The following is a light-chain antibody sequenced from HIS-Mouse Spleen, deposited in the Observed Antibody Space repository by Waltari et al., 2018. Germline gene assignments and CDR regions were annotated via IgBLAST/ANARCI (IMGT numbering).Light chain of an antibody. J-gene: IGLJ2*01. V-gene: IGLV3-21*03. CDR1: NIGSKS. CDR3: QVWDSSSDHVV. CDR2: DDS. Sequence: SYVLTQPPSVSVAPGKTARITCGGNNIGSKSVHWYQQKPGKAPVLVVYDDSDRPSGITERFSGSNSGNTATLTSSRVEAGDEADYYCQVWDSSSDHVVFGGGTKLTVL.